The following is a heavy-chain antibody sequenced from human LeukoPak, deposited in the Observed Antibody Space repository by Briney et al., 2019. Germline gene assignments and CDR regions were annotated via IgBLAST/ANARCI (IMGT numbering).Heavy chain of an antibody. Sequence: SETLSLTCTVSGGSISSSSYYWGWIRQPPGKGLEWIGSIYYSGSTYYNPSLKSRVTISVDTSKNQFSLKLSSVTAADTAVYYCASCDPYSSGWYYDYWGQGTLVTVSS. CDR1: GGSISSSSYY. J-gene: IGHJ4*02. CDR2: IYYSGST. D-gene: IGHD6-19*01. CDR3: ASCDPYSSGWYYDY. V-gene: IGHV4-39*01.